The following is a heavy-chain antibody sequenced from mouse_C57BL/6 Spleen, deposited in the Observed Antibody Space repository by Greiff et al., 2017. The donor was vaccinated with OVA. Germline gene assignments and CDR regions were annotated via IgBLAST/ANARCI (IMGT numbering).Heavy chain of an antibody. CDR2: IDPSDSYT. V-gene: IGHV1-69*01. J-gene: IGHJ2*01. CDR1: GYTFTSYW. D-gene: IGHD1-1*01. Sequence: VQLQQPGAELVMPGASVKLSCKASGYTFTSYWMHWVKQRPGQGLEWIGEIDPSDSYTNYNQKFKGKSTLTVDKSSSTAYMQLSSLTSEDSAVYYCARSPITRYYFDYWGQGTTLTVSS. CDR3: ARSPITRYYFDY.